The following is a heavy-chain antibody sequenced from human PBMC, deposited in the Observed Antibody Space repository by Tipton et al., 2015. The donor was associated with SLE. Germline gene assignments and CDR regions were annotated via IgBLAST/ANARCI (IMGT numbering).Heavy chain of an antibody. V-gene: IGHV4-39*07. D-gene: IGHD4-11*01. CDR2: IYYSGST. Sequence: TLSLTCTVSGGSISRSSYYWGWIRQPPGKGLEWIGSIYYSGSTYYNPSLQSRLTMSVDTSRNQFSLKLTSVTAADTAVYFCARFDYSNWDDYWGQGTLVTVSS. CDR3: ARFDYSNWDDY. J-gene: IGHJ4*02. CDR1: GGSISRSSYY.